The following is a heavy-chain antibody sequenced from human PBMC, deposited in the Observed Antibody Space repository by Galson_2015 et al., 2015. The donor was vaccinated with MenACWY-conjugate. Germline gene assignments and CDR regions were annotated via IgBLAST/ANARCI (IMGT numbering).Heavy chain of an antibody. CDR2: ISGSGGST. Sequence: SLRLSCAASGFTFSSYAMSWVRQAPGKGLEWVSAISGSGGSTYYADSVKGRFTISRDNSKNTLYLQMNSLRAEDTAVYYCAKELGSYYYDSSVGSGAFDIWGQGTMVTVSS. J-gene: IGHJ3*02. V-gene: IGHV3-23*01. CDR1: GFTFSSYA. CDR3: AKELGSYYYDSSVGSGAFDI. D-gene: IGHD3-22*01.